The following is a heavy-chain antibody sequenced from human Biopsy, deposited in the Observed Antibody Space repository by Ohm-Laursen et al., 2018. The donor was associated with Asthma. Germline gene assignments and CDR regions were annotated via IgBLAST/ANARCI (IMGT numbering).Heavy chain of an antibody. Sequence: RSLRLSCAALRFTYEMHWVRQALGKGLEWVAVISYDGSSIYYADSVKGRFTISRDNSKNTLSLQMNSLTAEDTAVYYCAKEGVAGTHIEDWGQGTLVTVSS. V-gene: IGHV3-30*04. D-gene: IGHD6-19*01. CDR1: RFTYE. J-gene: IGHJ4*02. CDR2: ISYDGSSI. CDR3: AKEGVAGTHIED.